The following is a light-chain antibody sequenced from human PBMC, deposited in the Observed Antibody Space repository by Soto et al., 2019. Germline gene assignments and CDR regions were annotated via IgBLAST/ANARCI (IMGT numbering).Light chain of an antibody. CDR1: QGISSY. V-gene: IGKV1-9*01. CDR2: AAS. Sequence: DIKMTQSPSFLSASVGDRVTITCRASQGISSYLAWYQQKPGKAPKLLIYAASTLQSGVPSRFGGSGSGTEFTLTISSLQPEDVATYYCQQLNSYSSTFGPGTKVDIK. J-gene: IGKJ3*01. CDR3: QQLNSYSST.